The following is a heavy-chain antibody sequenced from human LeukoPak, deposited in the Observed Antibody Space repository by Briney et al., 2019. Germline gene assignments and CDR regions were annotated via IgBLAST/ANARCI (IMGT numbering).Heavy chain of an antibody. V-gene: IGHV3-43D*03. CDR3: ATSSIRGALFDY. Sequence: GGSLRLSCAASGFTFDEYAMHWVRQAPGKGLEWLSLIGWDGSIIYYADSVKGRFTISRDNSKNSLYLQLNSLRAEDTALYYCATSSIRGALFDYWGRGTLVTVSS. D-gene: IGHD3-9*01. CDR2: IGWDGSII. J-gene: IGHJ2*01. CDR1: GFTFDEYA.